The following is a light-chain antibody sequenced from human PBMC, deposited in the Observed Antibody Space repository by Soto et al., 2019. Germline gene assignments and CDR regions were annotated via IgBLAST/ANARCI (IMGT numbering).Light chain of an antibody. V-gene: IGKV1-5*01. CDR3: QQYNPYSRT. CDR2: AAS. CDR1: QSIIIW. J-gene: IGKJ5*01. Sequence: DIQMTQSPSTLSASSGDRVTITCLASQSIIIWFSWYQQKPGKAPNLLIYAASSLQSGVPSRFSGSGSGTDFTLTISSLQRDDFAIYYCQQYNPYSRTFGQGTRLEIK.